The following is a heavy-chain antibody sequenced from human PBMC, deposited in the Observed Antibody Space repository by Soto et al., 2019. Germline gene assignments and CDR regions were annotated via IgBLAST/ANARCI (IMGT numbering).Heavy chain of an antibody. CDR3: ARARGDGGGPRWYFDL. Sequence: QVQLVQSGAEVKMPGSSVKVSCKASGGTFSSYAISWVRQAPGQGLEGMGGIIPIFGTTNYAQQFQGRVTITADESTSTAYMELSSLTSEDTAVYYCARARGDGGGPRWYFDLWGRGTLVTVSS. CDR1: GGTFSSYA. J-gene: IGHJ2*01. CDR2: IIPIFGTT. V-gene: IGHV1-69*12. D-gene: IGHD3-16*01.